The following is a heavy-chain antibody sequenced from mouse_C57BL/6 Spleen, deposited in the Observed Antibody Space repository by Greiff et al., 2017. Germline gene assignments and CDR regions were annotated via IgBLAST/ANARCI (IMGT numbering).Heavy chain of an antibody. CDR1: GFTFSSYG. V-gene: IGHV5-6*01. CDR2: ISSGGSYT. CDR3: ARAALLLRLLAMDY. J-gene: IGHJ4*01. D-gene: IGHD1-1*01. Sequence: EVQGVESGGDLVKPGGSLKLSCAASGFTFSSYGMSWVRQTPDKGLEWVATISSGGSYTYYPDIVKGRFTISSDNAKNTLYLQMSSMKPEDAAMYYCARAALLLRLLAMDYWGQGTSVTVSS.